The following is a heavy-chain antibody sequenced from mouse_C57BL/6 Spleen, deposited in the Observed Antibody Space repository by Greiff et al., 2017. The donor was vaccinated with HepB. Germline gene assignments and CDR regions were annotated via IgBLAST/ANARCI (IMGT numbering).Heavy chain of an antibody. V-gene: IGHV1-69*01. CDR1: GYTFTSYW. Sequence: VQLKQPGAELVMPGASVKLSCKASGYTFTSYWMHWVKQRPGQGLEWIGEIDPSDSYTNYNQKFKGKSTLTVDKSSSTAYMQLSSLTSEDSAVYYCARSAAQAYYFDYWGQGATLTVSS. CDR2: IDPSDSYT. J-gene: IGHJ2*01. CDR3: ARSAAQAYYFDY. D-gene: IGHD3-2*02.